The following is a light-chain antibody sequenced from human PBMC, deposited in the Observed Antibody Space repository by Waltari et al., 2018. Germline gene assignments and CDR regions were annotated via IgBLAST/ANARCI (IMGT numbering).Light chain of an antibody. V-gene: IGKV3-20*01. CDR1: QSVSSSY. Sequence: EMVLTQPPATLSSSPGERATLPCRASQSVSSSYLTWYQQKPGQAPRRLIYGASSRAPGIPDRFSGSGSGTDFTLTISRLEAEDFGVYYCQQYSSSLLTFGQGTRLEIK. CDR2: GAS. CDR3: QQYSSSLLT. J-gene: IGKJ5*01.